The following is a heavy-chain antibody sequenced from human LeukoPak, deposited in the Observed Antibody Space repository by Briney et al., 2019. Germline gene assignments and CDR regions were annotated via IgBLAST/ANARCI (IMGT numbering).Heavy chain of an antibody. D-gene: IGHD1-26*01. V-gene: IGHV1-2*02. Sequence: ASVKVSCKASGYTFTGYYIHWVRQAPGQGLEWMGWINPDSGGTNFAQKFQGRVTMTRDTSITTAYIELSRLRSDDTAVYYCARGPPRGDLLWSLDYWGQGTLVTVSS. CDR2: INPDSGGT. CDR3: ARGPPRGDLLWSLDY. J-gene: IGHJ4*02. CDR1: GYTFTGYY.